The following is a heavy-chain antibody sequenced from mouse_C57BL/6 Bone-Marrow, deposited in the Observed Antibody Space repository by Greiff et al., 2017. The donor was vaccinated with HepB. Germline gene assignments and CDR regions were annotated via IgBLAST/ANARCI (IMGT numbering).Heavy chain of an antibody. V-gene: IGHV1-81*01. CDR2: IYPRSGNT. Sequence: VQLQQSGAELARPGASVKLSCKASGYTFTSYGISWVKQRTGQGLEWIGEIYPRSGNTYYNEKFKGKATLTADKSSSTAYMEIRSLTSEDSAVYFCARGPFIRYWYFDVWGTGTTVTVSS. D-gene: IGHD1-1*01. CDR3: ARGPFIRYWYFDV. J-gene: IGHJ1*03. CDR1: GYTFTSYG.